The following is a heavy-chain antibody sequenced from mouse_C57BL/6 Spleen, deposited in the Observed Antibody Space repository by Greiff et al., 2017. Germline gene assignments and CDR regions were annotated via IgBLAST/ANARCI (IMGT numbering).Heavy chain of an antibody. Sequence: EVKVEESGPGLVKPSQSLSLTCSVTGYSITSGYYWNWIRQFPGNKLEWMGYISYDGSNNYNPSLKNRISITRDTSKNQFFLKLNSVTTEDTATYYCAREGWDRDYWGQGTTLTVSS. D-gene: IGHD3-3*01. CDR3: AREGWDRDY. CDR2: ISYDGSN. V-gene: IGHV3-6*01. J-gene: IGHJ2*01. CDR1: GYSITSGYY.